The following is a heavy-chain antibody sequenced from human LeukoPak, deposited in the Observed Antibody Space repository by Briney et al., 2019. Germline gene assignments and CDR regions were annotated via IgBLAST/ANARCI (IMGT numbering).Heavy chain of an antibody. CDR2: IYTSGST. J-gene: IGHJ4*02. CDR1: GVSISNSLYY. Sequence: SQTLSLTCSVSGVSISNSLYYWTWIRQPVGGGLEWIGRIYTSGSTNYNPSLKSRVTISVDTSKNQFSLKLSSVTAADTAVYYCAREIYYYDSSGSDYWGQGTLVTVSS. V-gene: IGHV4-61*02. D-gene: IGHD3-22*01. CDR3: AREIYYYDSSGSDY.